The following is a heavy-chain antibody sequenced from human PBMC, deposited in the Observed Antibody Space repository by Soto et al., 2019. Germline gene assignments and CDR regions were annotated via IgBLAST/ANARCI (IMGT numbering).Heavy chain of an antibody. D-gene: IGHD4-4*01. J-gene: IGHJ6*02. CDR2: ISGSGDST. Sequence: GGSLRLSCAASGFTFSSYAMSWVRQAPGKGLEWVSAISGSGDSTYYADSVEGRLTIPRGNSKNTLYLQMNSLRAEDTAVYYCAKWGDPHYSNYPRLDYYGMDVWGQGTTVTVSS. CDR1: GFTFSSYA. CDR3: AKWGDPHYSNYPRLDYYGMDV. V-gene: IGHV3-23*01.